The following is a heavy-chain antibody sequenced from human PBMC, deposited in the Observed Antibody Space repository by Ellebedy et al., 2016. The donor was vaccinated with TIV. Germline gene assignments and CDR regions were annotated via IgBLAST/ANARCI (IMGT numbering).Heavy chain of an antibody. CDR2: IKQDGSEK. CDR3: ARDQWLGRAYYFDS. V-gene: IGHV3-7*01. J-gene: IGHJ4*02. Sequence: GESLKISCVASGFTFSNYWMTWVRQAPGKGLEWVANIKQDGSEKYYVDSVKGRFSISRDNAKNSLYVQMNSLTDEDTAVYYCARDQWLGRAYYFDSWGQGTLVTVSS. CDR1: GFTFSNYW. D-gene: IGHD6-19*01.